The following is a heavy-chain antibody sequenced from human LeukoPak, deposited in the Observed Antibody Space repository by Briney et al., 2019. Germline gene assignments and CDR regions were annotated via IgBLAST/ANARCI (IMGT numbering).Heavy chain of an antibody. D-gene: IGHD4-17*01. CDR2: IYYSGST. J-gene: IGHJ4*02. CDR3: ARDYGDTAGFDY. Sequence: LRLSCTVSGGSISSGDYYWSWIRQPPGKGLEWIGYIYYSGSTYYNPSLKSRVTISVDTSKNQFSLKLSSVTAADTAVYYCARDYGDTAGFDYWGQGTLVTVSS. CDR1: GGSISSGDYY. V-gene: IGHV4-30-4*08.